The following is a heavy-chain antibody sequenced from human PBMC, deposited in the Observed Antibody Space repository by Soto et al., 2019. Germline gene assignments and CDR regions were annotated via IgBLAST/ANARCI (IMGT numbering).Heavy chain of an antibody. V-gene: IGHV4-59*01. CDR3: SRMKYYDTSGYPFDY. Sequence: ETLSQTWIGSGGVTSSTYRSWIRQRPGKGLEWICYIYFRGTTNYNPSLKSRVNMSADTSKNQFSLKLNSVTAADTAVYYCSRMKYYDTSGYPFDYWGQGMMVTVS. CDR1: GGVTSSTY. J-gene: IGHJ4*02. CDR2: IYFRGTT. D-gene: IGHD3-22*01.